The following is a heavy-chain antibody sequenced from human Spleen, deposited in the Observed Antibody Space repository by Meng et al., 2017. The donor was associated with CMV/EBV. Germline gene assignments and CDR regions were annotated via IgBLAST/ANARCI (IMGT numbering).Heavy chain of an antibody. CDR2: SYAGNGT. CDR1: GFTLSTYA. CDR3: AKDVGRWEWEPAGIQH. V-gene: IGHV3-23*03. D-gene: IGHD1-26*01. Sequence: GGSLRLSCAVSGFTLSTYAMHWVRQAPGKGLEWVSISYAGNGTYYADSVRGRFTISRDNSKNTLYLQMNGLRADDTAVYYCAKDVGRWEWEPAGIQHWGQGTLVTVSS. J-gene: IGHJ1*01.